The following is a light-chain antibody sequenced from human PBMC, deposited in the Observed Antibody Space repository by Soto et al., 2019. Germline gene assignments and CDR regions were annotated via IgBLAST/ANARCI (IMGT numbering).Light chain of an antibody. CDR1: QSLLDSDDGNTY. CDR2: TLS. Sequence: VMTQTPLSLPVTPGEPASISCRSSQSLLDSDDGNTYLDWYLQKQGQSPQLLIYTLSDRASGVPDTFSGSGSGTDFTMKISRVEAEDVGVYYCMQRIEFPFTVCGGTKV. CDR3: MQRIEFPFT. V-gene: IGKV2-40*01. J-gene: IGKJ4*01.